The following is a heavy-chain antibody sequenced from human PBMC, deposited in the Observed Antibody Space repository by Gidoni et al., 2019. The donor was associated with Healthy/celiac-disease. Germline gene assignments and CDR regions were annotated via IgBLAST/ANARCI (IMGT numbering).Heavy chain of an antibody. J-gene: IGHJ4*02. D-gene: IGHD6-19*01. CDR1: GYTFTGYY. CDR2: INPNSGGT. CDR3: ATESGGEQWPDFDY. V-gene: IGHV1-2*02. Sequence: QVQLVQSGAEVKKPGASVTVSCKASGYTFTGYYMHWMRQAPGQGLEWMGWINPNSGGTNYAQKFQGRVTMTRDTSISTAYMELSRLRSDDTAVYYCATESGGEQWPDFDYWGQGTLVTVSS.